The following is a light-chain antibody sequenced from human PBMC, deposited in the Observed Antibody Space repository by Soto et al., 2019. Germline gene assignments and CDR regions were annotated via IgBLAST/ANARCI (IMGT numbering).Light chain of an antibody. Sequence: EIVLTQSPGTLSLSPGETATLSCRASQSVSNNYLAWYQQKPGQAPRLLIYGASNRATGIPDRFSGSGSGTDFTLTISRLEPEDSAVYYCQQYGSSGTVGQGTKV. J-gene: IGKJ1*01. V-gene: IGKV3-20*01. CDR3: QQYGSSGT. CDR2: GAS. CDR1: QSVSNNY.